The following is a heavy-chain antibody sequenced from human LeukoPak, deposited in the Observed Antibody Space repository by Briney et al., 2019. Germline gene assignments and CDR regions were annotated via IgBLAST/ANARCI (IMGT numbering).Heavy chain of an antibody. V-gene: IGHV3-30-3*01. CDR2: ISYDGSNK. D-gene: IGHD3-10*01. CDR1: GFTFSSYA. Sequence: QPGRSLRLSCAASGFTFSSYAMHWVRQAPGKGLEWVAVISYDGSNKYYADSVKGRFTISRDNPKNTLYLQMNSLRAEDTAVYYCARTPTVRGATRGYLDQWGQGTLVTVSS. J-gene: IGHJ4*02. CDR3: ARTPTVRGATRGYLDQ.